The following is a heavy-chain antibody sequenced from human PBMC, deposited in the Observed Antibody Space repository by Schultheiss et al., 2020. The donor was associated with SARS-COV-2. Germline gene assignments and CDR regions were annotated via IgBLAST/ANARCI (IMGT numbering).Heavy chain of an antibody. CDR3: ARANVVLRFLELYGSGYYYGMDV. D-gene: IGHD3-3*01. J-gene: IGHJ6*02. V-gene: IGHV4-34*01. Sequence: SETLSLTCAVYGGSFSGSYWSWIRQPPGKGLEWIGEINHSGSTNYNPSLKSRVTISVDTSKNQFSLKLSSVTAADTAVYYCARANVVLRFLELYGSGYYYGMDVWGQGTTVTVSS. CDR2: INHSGST. CDR1: GGSFSGSY.